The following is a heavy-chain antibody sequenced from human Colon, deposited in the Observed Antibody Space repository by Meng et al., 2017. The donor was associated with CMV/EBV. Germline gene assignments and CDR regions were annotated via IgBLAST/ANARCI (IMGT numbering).Heavy chain of an antibody. D-gene: IGHD2-2*01. Sequence: GGSLRLSCSASGLTFSSYGMHWVRQAPGKGLGWVALIWYEGNNKYYTDSVTGRFTISRDDSTNILYLQMNYLRAEDTAVYFCVKGPAGYCSRTRCYMDYLDAWGQGTLVTVSS. V-gene: IGHV3-33*06. CDR3: VKGPAGYCSRTRCYMDYLDA. CDR1: GLTFSSYG. J-gene: IGHJ4*02. CDR2: IWYEGNNK.